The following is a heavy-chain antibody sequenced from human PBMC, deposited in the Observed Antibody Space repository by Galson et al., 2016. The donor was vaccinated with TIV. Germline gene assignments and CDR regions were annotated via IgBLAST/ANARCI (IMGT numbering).Heavy chain of an antibody. CDR3: AKESDWGVAEFDF. CDR1: GYRFIGYY. Sequence: SVKVSCKASGYRFIGYYIHWVRQAPGRGPEWMGCINPGNGGTKYAQIFQGSVTLTWDTSVSTAYMELTSLRSDDTAVYFCAKESDWGVAEFDFWGQGTPVSVSS. V-gene: IGHV1-2*02. J-gene: IGHJ4*02. CDR2: INPGNGGT. D-gene: IGHD2-21*01.